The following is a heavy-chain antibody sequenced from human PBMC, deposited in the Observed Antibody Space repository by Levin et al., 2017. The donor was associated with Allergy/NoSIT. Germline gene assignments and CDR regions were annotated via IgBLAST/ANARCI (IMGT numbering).Heavy chain of an antibody. J-gene: IGHJ4*02. V-gene: IGHV1-2*02. CDR3: ARDGGFDN. CDR2: ISCKSGDT. D-gene: IGHD3-16*01. CDR1: GYTFTDYY. Sequence: GGSLRLSCKASGYTFTDYYMHWLRQAPGQGLEWMGWISCKSGDTSYAQKFQGRVTMTRDTSISTAYMEVNRLTFDDTAVYYCARDGGFDNWGQGTLVTVSS.